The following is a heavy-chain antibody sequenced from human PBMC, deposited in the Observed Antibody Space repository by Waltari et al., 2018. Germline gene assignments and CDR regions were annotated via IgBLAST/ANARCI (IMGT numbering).Heavy chain of an antibody. V-gene: IGHV1-3*01. D-gene: IGHD3-22*01. Sequence: QVQLVQSGAEVKKPGASVKVSCKASGYTFTSYAMHWVRQAPGQRLEWMGWINAGNGNTKYSQKFQGRVTITRDTSASTAYMELSSLRSEDTAVYYCAGGGHYYDSSGYYPPYYYGMDVWGQGTTVTVSS. CDR2: INAGNGNT. CDR1: GYTFTSYA. CDR3: AGGGHYYDSSGYYPPYYYGMDV. J-gene: IGHJ6*02.